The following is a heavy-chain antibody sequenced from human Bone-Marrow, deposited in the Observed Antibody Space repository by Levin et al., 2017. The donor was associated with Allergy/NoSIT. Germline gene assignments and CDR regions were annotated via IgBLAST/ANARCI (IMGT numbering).Heavy chain of an antibody. J-gene: IGHJ4*02. V-gene: IGHV4-39*01. D-gene: IGHD2-15*01. Sequence: LSQTLSLTCTVSGGSISRSTYFWAWIRQPPGKGLEWIGSIDYSGSAHYNPSLQSRVTISVDTSKTQFSLKLSSVTAADTAVYYCATSADLCSGGSCYSFYGYWGPGTLVTVSS. CDR1: GGSISRSTYF. CDR3: ATSADLCSGGSCYSFYGY. CDR2: IDYSGSA.